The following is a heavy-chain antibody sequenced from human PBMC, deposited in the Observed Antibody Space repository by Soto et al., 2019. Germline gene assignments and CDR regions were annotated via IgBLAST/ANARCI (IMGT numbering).Heavy chain of an antibody. J-gene: IGHJ5*02. CDR1: GFPFSSRA. Sequence: EVQLLESGGGLVQPGGSLRLSCAASGFPFSSRAMSWVRQAPGKGLELVSAISGRGTITYYADSVKGRFTISRDTSKNTLYLQMNSLRAEDTAVYYCAEWARYCSGADCRAWGQGTLVTVSS. CDR2: ISGRGTIT. D-gene: IGHD2-15*01. V-gene: IGHV3-23*01. CDR3: AEWARYCSGADCRA.